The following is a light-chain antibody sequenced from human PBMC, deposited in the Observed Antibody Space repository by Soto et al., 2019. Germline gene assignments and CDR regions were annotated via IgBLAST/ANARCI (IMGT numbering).Light chain of an antibody. CDR3: QQSYSTPLT. CDR2: AAS. V-gene: IGKV1-39*01. CDR1: QSISSY. Sequence: DIQMTQSPSSLSASVGDRVTITCRASQSISSYLNWYQQKPGKAPKLLIYAASSLQSGVPSRFSGSGSGTDFTLNISSLQPEDFATYYCQQSYSTPLTFGHGTRLEIK. J-gene: IGKJ5*01.